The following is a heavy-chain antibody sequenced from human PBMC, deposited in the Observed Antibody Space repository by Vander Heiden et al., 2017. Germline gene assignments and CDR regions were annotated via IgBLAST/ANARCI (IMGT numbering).Heavy chain of an antibody. CDR3: ARAAYCSSTSCYTEYYYYYYGMDV. D-gene: IGHD2-2*02. CDR1: GGTFSSYA. Sequence: QVQLVQSGAAVEKPGSSVKVSCKASGGTFSSYAISWVRKAPGQGLEWMGGIIPILGIANYAQKFQGRVTITADKSTSTAYMELSSLRSEDTAVYYCARAAYCSSTSCYTEYYYYYYGMDVWGQGTTVTVSS. CDR2: IIPILGIA. J-gene: IGHJ6*02. V-gene: IGHV1-69*10.